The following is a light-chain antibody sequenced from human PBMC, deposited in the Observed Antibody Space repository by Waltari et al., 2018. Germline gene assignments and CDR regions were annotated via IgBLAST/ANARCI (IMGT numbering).Light chain of an antibody. CDR2: AAS. V-gene: IGKV1-39*01. CDR3: QQSYSTPLT. J-gene: IGKJ4*01. CDR1: QSMSSY. Sequence: DIQMIQSPSSLSASVGDRVTIICRASQSMSSYLNWYQQQPGKAPKLLIYAASSLQSGVPSMFSGSGSGTDFTLTISSLQPEDFATYYCQQSYSTPLTFGGGTKVEIK.